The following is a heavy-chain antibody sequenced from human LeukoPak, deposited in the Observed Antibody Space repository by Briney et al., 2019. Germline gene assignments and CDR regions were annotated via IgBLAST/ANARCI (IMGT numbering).Heavy chain of an antibody. CDR2: INEDGSTT. Sequence: PGGSLRLSCAASGFTFSSYAMSWVRQAPGKGLVWVSRINEDGSTTNYADSVKGRSTIFRDNAKNTLYLQMNSLRAEDTAVYYCARDGGYCSSTSCYDLDYWGQGTLVTVSS. V-gene: IGHV3-74*01. J-gene: IGHJ4*02. CDR3: ARDGGYCSSTSCYDLDY. D-gene: IGHD2-2*03. CDR1: GFTFSSYA.